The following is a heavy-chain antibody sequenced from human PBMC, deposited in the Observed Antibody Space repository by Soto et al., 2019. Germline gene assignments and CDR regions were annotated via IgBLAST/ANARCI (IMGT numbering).Heavy chain of an antibody. CDR3: AKAHTYYYDSSGYPLGY. D-gene: IGHD3-22*01. V-gene: IGHV3-23*01. J-gene: IGHJ4*02. Sequence: GGSLILSCAASGFTFSSYAMSWVRQAPGKGLEWVSAISGSGGSTYYADSVKGRFTISRDNSKNTLYLQMNSLRAEDTAVYYCAKAHTYYYDSSGYPLGYWGQGTLVTVSS. CDR2: ISGSGGST. CDR1: GFTFSSYA.